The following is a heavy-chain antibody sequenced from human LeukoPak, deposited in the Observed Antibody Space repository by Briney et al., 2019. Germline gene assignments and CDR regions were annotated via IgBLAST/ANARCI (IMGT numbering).Heavy chain of an antibody. CDR2: INPSGGST. Sequence: ASVKVSCKASGYTFTSYYMHWVRQAPGQGLEWMGIINPSGGSTSYAQKFQGRVTMTRDMSTSTVYMELSSLRSDDTAVYYCARDGHRRYHYDSSGREDAFDIWGQGTMVTVSS. J-gene: IGHJ3*02. CDR1: GYTFTSYY. D-gene: IGHD3-22*01. CDR3: ARDGHRRYHYDSSGREDAFDI. V-gene: IGHV1-46*01.